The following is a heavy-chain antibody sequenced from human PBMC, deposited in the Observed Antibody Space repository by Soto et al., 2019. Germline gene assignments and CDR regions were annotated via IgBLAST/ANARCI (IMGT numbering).Heavy chain of an antibody. CDR3: ARRLYYDSSGFEGGGMDV. D-gene: IGHD3-22*01. V-gene: IGHV4-34*01. J-gene: IGHJ6*02. Sequence: SETLSLTCAVYGGSFSCYYWSWIRQPPGKGLEWIGEINHSGSTNYNPSLKSRVTISVDTSKNQFSLKLSSVTAADTAVYYCARRLYYDSSGFEGGGMDVWGQGTTVTVSS. CDR1: GGSFSCYY. CDR2: INHSGST.